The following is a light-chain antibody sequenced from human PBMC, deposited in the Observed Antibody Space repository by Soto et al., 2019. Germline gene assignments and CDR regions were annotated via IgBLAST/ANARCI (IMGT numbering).Light chain of an antibody. V-gene: IGKV1-5*03. J-gene: IGKJ4*01. CDR1: QSISSW. CDR3: QQYNNYSLT. Sequence: DIQMTQSPSTLSASVGDRVTITCRASQSISSWLAWYQQKPGKAPKLLIFKASSLESGVPSRFSGSGSGTEFTLTISSLQPDDSATYYCQQYNNYSLTFGGGTKVEIK. CDR2: KAS.